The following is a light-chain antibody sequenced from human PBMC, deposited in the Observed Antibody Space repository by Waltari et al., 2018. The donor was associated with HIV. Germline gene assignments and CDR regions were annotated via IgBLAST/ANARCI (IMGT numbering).Light chain of an antibody. CDR2: DNP. CDR3: GTWDNSLKAGV. Sequence: QSVLTQPPSVSAAPGQKVTISCSGSNSNIGNNYVAGNQQFPGTAPKLLIFDNPDRPSGIPHRCSGSKSGTSATLGITGLQIGDEADYYCGTWDNSLKAGVFGGGTRLTVL. J-gene: IGLJ3*02. V-gene: IGLV1-51*01. CDR1: NSNIGNNY.